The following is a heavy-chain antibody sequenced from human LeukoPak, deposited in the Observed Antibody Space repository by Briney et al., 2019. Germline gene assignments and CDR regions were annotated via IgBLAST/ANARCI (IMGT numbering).Heavy chain of an antibody. J-gene: IGHJ4*02. CDR3: ARDGLYYYDSSGFDY. V-gene: IGHV4-39*02. Sequence: SETLSLTCTVSGGSISSSSYYWGWIRQPPGKGLEWIGSIYYSGSTYYNPSLKSRVTISVDTSKNQFSLKLSSVTAADTAVYYCARDGLYYYDSSGFDYWGQGTLVTVSS. CDR2: IYYSGST. CDR1: GGSISSSSYY. D-gene: IGHD3-22*01.